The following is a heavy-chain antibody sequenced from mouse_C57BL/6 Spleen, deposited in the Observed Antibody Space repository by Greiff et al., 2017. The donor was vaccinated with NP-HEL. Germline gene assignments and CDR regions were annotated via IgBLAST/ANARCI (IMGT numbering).Heavy chain of an antibody. Sequence: VQLQQSGAELVRPGASVTLSCKASGYTFTDYEMHWVKQTPVHGLEWIGAIDPETGGTAYNQKFKGKAIRTADKSSSTAYMELRSLTSEDSAVYYCTRWLLHHWYFDVWGTGTTVTVSS. CDR2: IDPETGGT. CDR3: TRWLLHHWYFDV. D-gene: IGHD2-3*01. V-gene: IGHV1-15*01. J-gene: IGHJ1*03. CDR1: GYTFTDYE.